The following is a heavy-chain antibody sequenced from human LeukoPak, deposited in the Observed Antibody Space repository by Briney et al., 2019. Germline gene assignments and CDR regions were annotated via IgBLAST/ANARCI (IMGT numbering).Heavy chain of an antibody. J-gene: IGHJ6*02. D-gene: IGHD3-10*01. CDR2: MNPNSGNT. Sequence: ASVKVSCKASGYTFTSYDIHWVRQATGQGLEWMGCMNPNSGNTGYAQKFQGRVTMTRNTSISTAYMELSSLRSEDTAVYYCARGRRITMVRGVNYYYYYGMDVWGQGTTVTVSS. CDR1: GYTFTSYD. V-gene: IGHV1-8*01. CDR3: ARGRRITMVRGVNYYYYYGMDV.